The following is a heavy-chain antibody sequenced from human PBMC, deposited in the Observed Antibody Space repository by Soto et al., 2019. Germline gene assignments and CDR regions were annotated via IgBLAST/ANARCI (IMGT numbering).Heavy chain of an antibody. CDR3: ARDGYCSGGSCYSVPVFDY. J-gene: IGHJ4*02. Sequence: GGSPRLSCAASGFTFSSYGMHWVRQAPGKGLEWVAVIWYDGSNKYYADSVKGRFTISRDNSKNTLYLQMNSLRAEDTAVYYCARDGYCSGGSCYSVPVFDYWAQGTLVTVSS. D-gene: IGHD2-15*01. V-gene: IGHV3-33*01. CDR2: IWYDGSNK. CDR1: GFTFSSYG.